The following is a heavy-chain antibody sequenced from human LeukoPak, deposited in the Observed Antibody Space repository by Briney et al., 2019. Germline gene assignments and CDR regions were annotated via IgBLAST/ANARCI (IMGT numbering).Heavy chain of an antibody. Sequence: SETLSLTCAVSGGSISSGGYSWSWIRQPPWKGLEWIGYIYYSGSTNYNPSLKSRVTISVDTSKNQFSLKLSSVTAADTAVYYCARAERWLDFDYWGQGTLVTVSS. CDR3: ARAERWLDFDY. CDR1: GGSISSGGYS. J-gene: IGHJ4*02. D-gene: IGHD5-24*01. V-gene: IGHV4-61*08. CDR2: IYYSGST.